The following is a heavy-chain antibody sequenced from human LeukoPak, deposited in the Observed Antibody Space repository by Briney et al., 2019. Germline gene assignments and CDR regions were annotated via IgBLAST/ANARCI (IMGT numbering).Heavy chain of an antibody. J-gene: IGHJ4*02. Sequence: PGGSPRLSCAASGFSVSSNYMSWVRQAPGKGLEWVSVIYSGGSIYYADSVKGRFTISRDTSKNTLYLQMNSLRAEDTAVYYCARGKYYYDSSGYYNRYYFDYWGQGTLVTVSS. CDR2: IYSGGSI. CDR3: ARGKYYYDSSGYYNRYYFDY. D-gene: IGHD3-22*01. CDR1: GFSVSSNY. V-gene: IGHV3-66*01.